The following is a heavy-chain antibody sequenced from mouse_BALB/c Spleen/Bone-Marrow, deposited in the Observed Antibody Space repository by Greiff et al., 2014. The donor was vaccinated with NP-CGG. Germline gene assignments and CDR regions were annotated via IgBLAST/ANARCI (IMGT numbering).Heavy chain of an antibody. J-gene: IGHJ4*01. Sequence: EVQLQESGGGLVKPGGSLKLSCAASGFTFSSFAMSWVRQTPEKRLEWVATISSGGSYTYYPDSVKGRFTISRDNAKNTLYLQMSSLRSEDTAMYYCARHSGSTSYYYTMDYWGQGTSVTVSS. D-gene: IGHD1-1*01. CDR3: ARHSGSTSYYYTMDY. CDR1: GFTFSSFA. CDR2: ISSGGSYT. V-gene: IGHV5-9-3*01.